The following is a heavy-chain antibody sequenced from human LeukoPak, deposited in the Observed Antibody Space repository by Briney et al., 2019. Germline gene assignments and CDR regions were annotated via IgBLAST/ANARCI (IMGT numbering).Heavy chain of an antibody. Sequence: VASVKVSCKASGFTFTSYGFTWVRQAPGQGLEWMGWISGYNGNTNYAQKLQGRVTMTTDTSTRTAYMELRSLRSDDTAVYYCARGRSSTYIDYWGQGTLVTVSS. CDR1: GFTFTSYG. J-gene: IGHJ4*02. CDR3: ARGRSSTYIDY. D-gene: IGHD2-2*01. CDR2: ISGYNGNT. V-gene: IGHV1-18*01.